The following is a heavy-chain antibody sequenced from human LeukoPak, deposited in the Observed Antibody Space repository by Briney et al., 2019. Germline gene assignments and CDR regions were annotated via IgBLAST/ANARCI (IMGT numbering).Heavy chain of an antibody. CDR1: GFTFSSYA. CDR2: ISYDGSNK. V-gene: IGHV3-30-3*01. CDR3: ARGGSYGGYFDY. Sequence: GGSLRLSCAASGFTFSSYAMHWVRQAPGKGLEWVAVISYDGSNKYYADSVKGRFTISRDNSKNTLYLQMNSLRAEDTAVYYCARGGSYGGYFDYWGHGTLVTVSS. D-gene: IGHD1-26*01. J-gene: IGHJ4*01.